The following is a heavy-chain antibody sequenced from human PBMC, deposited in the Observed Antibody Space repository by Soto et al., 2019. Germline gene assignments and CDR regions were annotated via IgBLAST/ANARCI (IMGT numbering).Heavy chain of an antibody. CDR1: GFTVSSNY. Sequence: EVQLVESGGGVIQPGGSLRLSCAASGFTVSSNYMSWVRQAPGKGLEWVSVIYSGGSTYYADSVKGRFTISRDNSKNTLYLQMNSLRAEDTAVYYCASPGLTGRGYSVLGMDVWGQGTTVTVSS. D-gene: IGHD5-18*01. CDR2: IYSGGST. CDR3: ASPGLTGRGYSVLGMDV. J-gene: IGHJ6*02. V-gene: IGHV3-53*01.